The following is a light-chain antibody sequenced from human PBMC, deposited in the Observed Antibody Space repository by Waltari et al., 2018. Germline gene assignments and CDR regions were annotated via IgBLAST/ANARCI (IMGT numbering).Light chain of an antibody. CDR3: SSQSSNNVVL. V-gene: IGLV2-14*01. Sequence: QSALTQPASVSGSPGQSVTIFCTGTSNDVGGYNSVSWYKEHPGQAPRVIIYDFSDRPSGVADRYSGSKSGNTASLTISGLQAEDEADYYCSSQSSNNVVLFGGGTKLTVL. CDR2: DFS. CDR1: SNDVGGYNS. J-gene: IGLJ2*01.